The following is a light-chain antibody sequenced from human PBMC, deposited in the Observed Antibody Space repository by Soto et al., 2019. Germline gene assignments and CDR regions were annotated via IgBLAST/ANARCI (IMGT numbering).Light chain of an antibody. V-gene: IGKV3-15*01. CDR2: GAS. CDR1: QSVGTS. Sequence: EIVMTQSPVTLSVSPGERTTLSCRASQSVGTSLAWYQQKPGQAPRLLMYGASARASGIPARFSGSGSGTEFNLTIRSLQSEDFAVYYCQQYPQWPLSLTFGGGTKVEIK. CDR3: QQYPQWPLSLT. J-gene: IGKJ4*01.